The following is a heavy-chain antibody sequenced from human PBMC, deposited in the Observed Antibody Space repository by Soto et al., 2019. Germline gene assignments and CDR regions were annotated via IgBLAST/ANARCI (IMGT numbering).Heavy chain of an antibody. J-gene: IGHJ6*03. CDR3: ARVGGYCSSTSCYAGAYYYYMDV. D-gene: IGHD2-2*01. V-gene: IGHV4-34*01. Sequence: QVQLQQWGAGLLKPSETLSLTCAVYGGSFSGYYWSWIRQPPGKGLGWIGEINHSGSTNYNPSLKSRVNISVDTSKNQFSLKLSSVTAADTAVYYCARVGGYCSSTSCYAGAYYYYMDVWGKGTTVTVSS. CDR2: INHSGST. CDR1: GGSFSGYY.